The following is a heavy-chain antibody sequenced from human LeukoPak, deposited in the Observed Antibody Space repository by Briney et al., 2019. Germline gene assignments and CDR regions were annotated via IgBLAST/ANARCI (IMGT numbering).Heavy chain of an antibody. CDR3: AKQSSRPLDYYYYGMDV. CDR2: ISGSGGST. CDR1: GFTFSSYA. Sequence: GGSRRLSCAASGFTFSSYAMSWVRQAPGKGLEWVSAISGSGGSTYYADSVKGRFTISRDNSKNTLYLQMNSLRAEDTAVYYCAKQSSRPLDYYYYGMDVWGQGTTVTVSS. V-gene: IGHV3-23*01. D-gene: IGHD2-2*01. J-gene: IGHJ6*02.